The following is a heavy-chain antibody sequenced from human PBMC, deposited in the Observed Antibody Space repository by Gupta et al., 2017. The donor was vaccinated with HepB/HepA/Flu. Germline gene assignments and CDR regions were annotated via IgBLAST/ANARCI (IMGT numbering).Heavy chain of an antibody. V-gene: IGHV3-23*01. CDR3: AKVGPYAYYSYYYVDV. CDR1: GFTFGSYA. CDR2: FSGGGGDT. D-gene: IGHD3-16*01. Sequence: EVQLLESGGRLVQPGGSLRLSCAASGFTFGSYAMSWVRQAPGKGLEWVSGFSGGGGDTYYANSVKGRFTISRDKSKKTLYLQMNSLRVEDTAVYYCAKVGPYAYYSYYYVDVWGQGTTVTVSS. J-gene: IGHJ6*02.